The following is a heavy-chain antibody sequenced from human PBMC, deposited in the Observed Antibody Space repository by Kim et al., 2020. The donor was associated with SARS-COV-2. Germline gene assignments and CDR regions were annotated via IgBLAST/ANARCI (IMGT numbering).Heavy chain of an antibody. CDR3: VRYVYSYGFLDF. CDR1: GDSINDKNYY. V-gene: IGHV4-39*07. CDR2: IYYNGAT. J-gene: IGHJ4*02. D-gene: IGHD3-16*02. Sequence: SETLSLSCSVSGDSINDKNYYWGWVRQTPGEGLEWIASIYYNGATYYRVALRSRVSMSIDTSKNQFSLRLSSTTAADTAIYYCVRYVYSYGFLDFWGQG.